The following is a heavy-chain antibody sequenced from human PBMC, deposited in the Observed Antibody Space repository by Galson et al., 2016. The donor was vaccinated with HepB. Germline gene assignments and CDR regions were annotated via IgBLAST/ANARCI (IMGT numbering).Heavy chain of an antibody. J-gene: IGHJ4*02. V-gene: IGHV3-74*01. CDR3: ARDHGLDY. Sequence: SLRLSCAASGFTFSSYWMHWVRQAPGKGLVLVSRINTDGSITAYADSVQGRFTISRDNAKNTLYLQMNSLRVKDTAVYYCARDHGLDYWGQGTLVTVSS. CDR1: GFTFSSYW. CDR2: INTDGSIT.